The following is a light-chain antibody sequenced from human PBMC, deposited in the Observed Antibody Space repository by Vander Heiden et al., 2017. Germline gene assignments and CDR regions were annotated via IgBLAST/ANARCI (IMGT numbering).Light chain of an antibody. Sequence: SVLPPPPPLSGAPWQGATTSCPGSRSNIRTGHDVSPNHQRPGTSPKLLIYDNNKRPSGLPALFSGSRSGTSVSLAITGLQAEDEADYCCQGYDSRVGDWVFGGGTRLTVL. V-gene: IGLV1-40*01. CDR2: DNN. CDR3: QGYDSRVGDWV. J-gene: IGLJ3*02. CDR1: RSNIRTGHD.